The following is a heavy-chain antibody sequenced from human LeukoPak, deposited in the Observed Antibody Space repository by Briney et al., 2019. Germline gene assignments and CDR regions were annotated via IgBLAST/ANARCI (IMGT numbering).Heavy chain of an antibody. CDR2: IWYDGSNK. D-gene: IGHD6-19*01. Sequence: PGRSLRLSCAASGFTFCSYGMHWVRQAPGKGLEWVAVIWYDGSNKYYADSVKGRFTISRDNSKNTLYLQMNSLRAEDTAVYYCARDYRAVAGYYFDYWGQGTLVTVSS. CDR3: ARDYRAVAGYYFDY. V-gene: IGHV3-33*01. CDR1: GFTFCSYG. J-gene: IGHJ4*02.